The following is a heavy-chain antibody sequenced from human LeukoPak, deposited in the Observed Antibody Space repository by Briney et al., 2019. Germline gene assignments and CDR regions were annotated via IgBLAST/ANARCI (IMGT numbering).Heavy chain of an antibody. J-gene: IGHJ4*02. CDR3: ARSLFDIVVVPAAIPFDY. D-gene: IGHD2-2*02. CDR1: GYTFTSYG. Sequence: ASVKVSCKASGYTFTSYGISWVRQAPGQGLEWMGGIIPIFGTANYAQKFQGRVTMTRDTSISTAYMELSRLTSDDTAVYYCARSLFDIVVVPAAIPFDYWGQGTLVTVSS. CDR2: IIPIFGTA. V-gene: IGHV1-2*02.